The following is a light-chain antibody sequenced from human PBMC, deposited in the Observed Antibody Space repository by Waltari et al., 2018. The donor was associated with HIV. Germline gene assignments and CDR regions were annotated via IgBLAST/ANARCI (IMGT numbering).Light chain of an antibody. Sequence: DIEMTQSPSTLSASVGDRVTITCRPSQSINRWLAWYQQKPGKAPNLLIYEASTLQSGVPSRFSGSGFGTEFTLTISSLQPDDFATYYCQQYYTYFPYTFGQGTKVAIK. CDR3: QQYYTYFPYT. CDR2: EAS. CDR1: QSINRW. J-gene: IGKJ2*01. V-gene: IGKV1-5*03.